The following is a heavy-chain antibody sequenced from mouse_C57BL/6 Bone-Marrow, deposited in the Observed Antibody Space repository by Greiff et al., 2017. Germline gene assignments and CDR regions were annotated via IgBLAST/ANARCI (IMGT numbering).Heavy chain of an antibody. Sequence: QVQLQQSGPELVKPGASVKISCKASGYSFTSYYIHWVKQRPGQGLEWIGWIYPGSGNTKYNEKFKGKATLTADTSSRTAYMQLSSLTSEDSAVYYCAKGPQAWFAYWGQGTLVTVSA. D-gene: IGHD3-3*01. CDR1: GYSFTSYY. CDR2: IYPGSGNT. V-gene: IGHV1-66*01. CDR3: AKGPQAWFAY. J-gene: IGHJ3*01.